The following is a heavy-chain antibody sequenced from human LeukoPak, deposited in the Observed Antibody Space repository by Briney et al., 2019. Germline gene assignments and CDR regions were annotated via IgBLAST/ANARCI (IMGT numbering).Heavy chain of an antibody. CDR2: ISYDGSNK. Sequence: PGGSLRLSCAASGFTFSSYAMHGVRQAPAKGLEWVAVISYDGSNKYYADSVKGRFTISRDNSKNTLYLQMNSLRAEDTAVYYCARASDYRFDYWGQGSLVTVSS. J-gene: IGHJ4*02. CDR1: GFTFSSYA. D-gene: IGHD4-11*01. CDR3: ARASDYRFDY. V-gene: IGHV3-30*04.